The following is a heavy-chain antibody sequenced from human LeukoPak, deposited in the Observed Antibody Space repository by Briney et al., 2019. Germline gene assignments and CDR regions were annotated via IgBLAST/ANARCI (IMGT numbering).Heavy chain of an antibody. CDR1: GGSISSGDYY. Sequence: PSQTLSLTCTVSGGSISSGDYYWGWIRQPPGKGLEWIGYIYYSGSTYYNPSLKSRVTISVDTSKNQFSLKLSSVTAADTAVYYCARRGVVPAAMLGAFWYFDLWGRGTLVTVSS. D-gene: IGHD2-2*01. J-gene: IGHJ2*01. V-gene: IGHV4-30-4*08. CDR3: ARRGVVPAAMLGAFWYFDL. CDR2: IYYSGST.